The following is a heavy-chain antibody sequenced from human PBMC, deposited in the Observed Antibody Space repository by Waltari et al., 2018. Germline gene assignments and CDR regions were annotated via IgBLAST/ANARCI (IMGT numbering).Heavy chain of an antibody. CDR2: VSYRGST. D-gene: IGHD6-13*01. Sequence: QVQLQESGPGLVKPSETLSLTCTVSGGSITGYYWSWIRQPPGKGLEWIGYVSYRGSTNDNPALESRVTISVDTSKNQFSLKLNSVTAADTAVYFCARPLRVPGTDRYSYYNFMDVWGKGATVTVSS. CDR3: ARPLRVPGTDRYSYYNFMDV. CDR1: GGSITGYY. V-gene: IGHV4-59*01. J-gene: IGHJ6*03.